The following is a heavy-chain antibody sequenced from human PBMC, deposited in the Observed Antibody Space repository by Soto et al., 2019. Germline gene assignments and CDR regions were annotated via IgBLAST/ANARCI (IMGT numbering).Heavy chain of an antibody. CDR2: IKQDGSEK. D-gene: IGHD3-10*01. J-gene: IGHJ3*02. CDR3: ARERYYYGSGXPXXTAFDI. CDR1: GFTFSSYW. Sequence: VQLVESGGGLVQPGGSLRLSCAASGFTFSSYWMSWVRQAPGKGLEWVANIKQDGSEKYYVDSVKGRFTTSRDNANNSLYLQMNSLRAEDTAVYYCARERYYYGSGXPXXTAFDIWGXGTMVTVSS. V-gene: IGHV3-7*01.